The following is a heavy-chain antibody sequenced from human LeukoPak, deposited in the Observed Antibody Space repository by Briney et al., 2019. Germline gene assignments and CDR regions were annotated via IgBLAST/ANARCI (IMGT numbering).Heavy chain of an antibody. V-gene: IGHV3-74*01. Sequence: GGSLRLSCAASGFTFSSYWMHWVRQAPGKGLVWVSRINSDGSSTSYADSVKGRFTISRDNAKNTLYLQMNSLRAEDTAVYYCARGATMVPNPGTDYWGQGTLVTVSS. D-gene: IGHD4/OR15-4a*01. CDR1: GFTFSSYW. CDR3: ARGATMVPNPGTDY. J-gene: IGHJ4*02. CDR2: INSDGSST.